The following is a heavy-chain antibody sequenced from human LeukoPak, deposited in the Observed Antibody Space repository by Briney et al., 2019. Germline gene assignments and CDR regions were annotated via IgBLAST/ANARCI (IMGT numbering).Heavy chain of an antibody. V-gene: IGHV4-59*01. J-gene: IGHJ4*02. CDR3: ARGFWHYYDSSGYPPYFDY. CDR2: IYYSGST. D-gene: IGHD3-22*01. Sequence: SETLSLTCTVSGGSISSFYWSWIRQPPGKGLEWIGYIYYSGSTNYNPSLKSRVTISVDTSKNQFSLKLSSVTAADTAVYYCARGFWHYYDSSGYPPYFDYWGQGTLVTVSS. CDR1: GGSISSFY.